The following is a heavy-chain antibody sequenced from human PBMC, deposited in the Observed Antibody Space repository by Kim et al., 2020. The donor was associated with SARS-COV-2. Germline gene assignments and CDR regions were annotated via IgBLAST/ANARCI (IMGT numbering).Heavy chain of an antibody. CDR1: GGSISSYY. J-gene: IGHJ5*02. Sequence: SETLSLTCTVSGGSISSYYWSWIRQPPGKGLEWIGYIYYSGSTNYNPSLKSRVTISVDTSKNQFSLKLSSVTAADTAVYYCARWDHCSSTSCYGNWFDPWGRGTLVTVSS. D-gene: IGHD2-2*01. V-gene: IGHV4-59*08. CDR3: ARWDHCSSTSCYGNWFDP. CDR2: IYYSGST.